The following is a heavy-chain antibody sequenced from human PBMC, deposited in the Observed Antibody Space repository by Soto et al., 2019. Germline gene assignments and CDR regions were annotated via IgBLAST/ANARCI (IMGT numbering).Heavy chain of an antibody. Sequence: ASVKVSCKVSGYTLTELSMHWVRQAPGKGLEGMGGFDPEDGETIYAQKFQGRVTMTEDTSASTAYRELSSLRSEDTAVYYCARGYCSSTSCYVFGLDLWGQGTLVTVSS. V-gene: IGHV1-24*01. D-gene: IGHD2-2*01. J-gene: IGHJ5*02. CDR3: ARGYCSSTSCYVFGLDL. CDR2: FDPEDGET. CDR1: GYTLTELS.